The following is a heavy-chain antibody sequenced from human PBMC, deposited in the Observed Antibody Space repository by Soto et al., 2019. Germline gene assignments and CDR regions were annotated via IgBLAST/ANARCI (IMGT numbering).Heavy chain of an antibody. CDR2: ISSSSSYI. CDR3: AKGYQPNWFDP. V-gene: IGHV3-21*04. J-gene: IGHJ5*02. Sequence: PGGSLRLSCAASGFTFSSYSINWVRQAPGKGLEWVSSISSSSSYIYYADSVKGRFTISRDNAKNSLYLQMNSLRAEDTAVYYCAKGYQPNWFDPWGQGTLVTAPQ. CDR1: GFTFSSYS. D-gene: IGHD2-2*01.